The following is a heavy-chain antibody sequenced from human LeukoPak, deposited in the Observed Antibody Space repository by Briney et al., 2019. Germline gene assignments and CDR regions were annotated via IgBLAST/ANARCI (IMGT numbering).Heavy chain of an antibody. CDR2: INHSGST. J-gene: IGHJ4*02. Sequence: SETLSLTCAVYGGSFSGYYWSWIRQPPGKGLEWIGEINHSGSTNYNPSLKSRVTISVDTSKNQFSLKLSSVTAADTAVYYCARSRSATLYSSGWYSPGGGYFDYWGQGTLVPVSS. V-gene: IGHV4-34*01. D-gene: IGHD6-19*01. CDR1: GGSFSGYY. CDR3: ARSRSATLYSSGWYSPGGGYFDY.